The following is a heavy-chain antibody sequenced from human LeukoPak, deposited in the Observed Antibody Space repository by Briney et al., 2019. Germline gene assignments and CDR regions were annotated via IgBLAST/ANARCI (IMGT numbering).Heavy chain of an antibody. CDR3: ARAGGPPTAMGFDP. CDR2: INTAGSGT. J-gene: IGHJ5*02. V-gene: IGHV3-74*03. Sequence: GGSLRLSCAASGFTFSSYWMHWVRQAPGKGLVWVSQINTAGSGTMYADFVKGRFTISRDNAKDTLYLQMNSLRAEDTAVYYCARAGGPPTAMGFDPWGQGSLVSVST. D-gene: IGHD2-2*01. CDR1: GFTFSSYW.